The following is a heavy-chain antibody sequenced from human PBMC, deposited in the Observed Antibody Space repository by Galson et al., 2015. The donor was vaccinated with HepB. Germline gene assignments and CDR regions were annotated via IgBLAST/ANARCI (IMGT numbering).Heavy chain of an antibody. D-gene: IGHD4-17*01. CDR2: INPSGGTT. V-gene: IGHV1-46*01. CDR3: ARGTTVTPYFYYYGMDV. Sequence: SCKASGYTFSNYYIHWVRQAPGQGLEWMGIINPSGGTTIYAQKFQGRVTMTRDTSTSTVYMELSSLRSEDTAVYYCARGTTVTPYFYYYGMDVWGQGTTVTVSS. J-gene: IGHJ6*02. CDR1: GYTFSNYY.